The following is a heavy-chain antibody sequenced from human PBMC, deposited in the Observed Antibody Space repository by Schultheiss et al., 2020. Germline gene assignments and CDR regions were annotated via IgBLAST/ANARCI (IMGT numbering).Heavy chain of an antibody. J-gene: IGHJ5*02. CDR3: ARAHPTRNRRNWFDP. D-gene: IGHD2/OR15-2a*01. Sequence: SETLSLTCTVSGGSISSGGYYWSWIRQHPGKGLEWIGYIYYSGSTYYNPSLKSRVTISVDTSKNQFSLKLSSVTAADTAVYYCARAHPTRNRRNWFDPWGQGTLVTVS. CDR2: IYYSGST. CDR1: GGSISSGGYY. V-gene: IGHV4-31*03.